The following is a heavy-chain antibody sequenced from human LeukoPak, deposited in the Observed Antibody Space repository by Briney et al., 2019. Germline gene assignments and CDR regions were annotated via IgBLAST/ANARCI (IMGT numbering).Heavy chain of an antibody. CDR3: ARRPRGVIIKTWFDS. CDR2: TNHSGST. CDR1: GGSFSGYY. Sequence: SETLSLTCAVYGGSFSGYYWSWICQPPGKGLEWIGETNHSGSTNYNPSLKSRVTISVDTSKNQFSLKLSSVTAADTAVYYCARRPRGVIIKTWFDSWGQGTLVTVSS. J-gene: IGHJ5*01. V-gene: IGHV4-34*01. D-gene: IGHD3-10*01.